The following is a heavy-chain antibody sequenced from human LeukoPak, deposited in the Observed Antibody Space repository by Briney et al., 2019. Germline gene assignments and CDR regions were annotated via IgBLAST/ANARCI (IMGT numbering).Heavy chain of an antibody. V-gene: IGHV4-34*01. CDR1: GFTFSSYS. CDR2: INHSGST. CDR3: ASRSGWSTY. D-gene: IGHD6-19*01. J-gene: IGHJ4*02. Sequence: GSLRLSRAGSGFTFSSYSMNWVRQAPGKGLEWIGEINHSGSTNYNPSLKSRVTISVDTSKNQFSLKLSSVTAADTAVYYCASRSGWSTYWGQGTLVTVSS.